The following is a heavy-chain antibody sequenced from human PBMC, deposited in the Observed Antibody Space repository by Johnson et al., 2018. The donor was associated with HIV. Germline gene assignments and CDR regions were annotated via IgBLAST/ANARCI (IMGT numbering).Heavy chain of an antibody. V-gene: IGHV3-30*02. J-gene: IGHJ3*02. CDR2: IRYDGSNK. Sequence: QVQLVESGGGVVQPGRSLRLSCAASGFTFRSYGMHWVRQAPGKGLEWVAFIRYDGSNKYYADSVQGRFTVSRDNSKNTLYLQMNSLRAEDTAVYYCARDAPRIDAFDIWGQGTMVTVSS. CDR3: ARDAPRIDAFDI. CDR1: GFTFRSYG.